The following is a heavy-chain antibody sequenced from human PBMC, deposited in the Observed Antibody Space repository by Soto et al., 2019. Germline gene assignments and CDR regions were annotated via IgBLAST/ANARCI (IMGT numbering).Heavy chain of an antibody. V-gene: IGHV4-34*01. CDR3: ARAGAALVRGSIGGFDY. D-gene: IGHD3-10*01. Sequence: QVHLQQWGAGLLKPSETLSLTCAVNGGAFNGYYWTWIRQSPGKGLQWIGEINHSGTVDYNPSLKSRVTFSIDTSKKQFSLTLTSGTAADTAVYYCARAGAALVRGSIGGFDYWGQGTLVTASS. CDR2: INHSGTV. J-gene: IGHJ4*02. CDR1: GGAFNGYY.